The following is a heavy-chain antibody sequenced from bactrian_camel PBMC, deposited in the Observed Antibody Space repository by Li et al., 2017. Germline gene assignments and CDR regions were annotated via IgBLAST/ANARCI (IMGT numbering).Heavy chain of an antibody. CDR1: GFTFSAAD. D-gene: IGHD6*01. CDR3: AKELGIYGGTLYFPFSN. J-gene: IGHJ4*01. CDR2: INTGGGMT. Sequence: VQLVESGGGLVQAGGSLRLSCVVSGFTFSAADMNWVRQVPGKGLEWVSGINTGGGMTYYKDSVKGRFTVSRDNAKRTLYLQLNSLKTEDMAMYLCAKELGIYGGTLYFPFSNWGQGTQVTVS. V-gene: IGHV3S1*01.